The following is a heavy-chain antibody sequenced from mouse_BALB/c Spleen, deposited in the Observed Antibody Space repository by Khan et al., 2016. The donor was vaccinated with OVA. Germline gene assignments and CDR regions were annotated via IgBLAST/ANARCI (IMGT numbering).Heavy chain of an antibody. V-gene: IGHV1-4*01. CDR1: GYTFTSYT. CDR2: INPSNGYT. Sequence: QVRLQQSGAELARPGASVKMSCKASGYTFTSYTIHWIKKRPGQGLEWIGYINPSNGYTNYNQKFKDKATLTTDKSSTTAYLQLGSLTSDDSAVYNCVRDGAYHRNDGWFAYWGQGTLVTVSA. J-gene: IGHJ3*01. CDR3: VRDGAYHRNDGWFAY. D-gene: IGHD2-14*01.